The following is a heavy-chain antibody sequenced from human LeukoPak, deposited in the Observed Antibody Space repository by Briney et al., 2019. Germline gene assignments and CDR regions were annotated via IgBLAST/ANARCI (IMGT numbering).Heavy chain of an antibody. CDR2: IYYSGST. CDR1: GGSISSYY. J-gene: IGHJ4*02. CDR3: ARGDLYYYDSNPHGSFDY. D-gene: IGHD3-22*01. V-gene: IGHV4-59*01. Sequence: PSETLSLTCTVSGGSISSYYWSWIRQPPGKGLEWIGYIYYSGSTNYNPSLKSRVTISVDTSKNQFSLKLSSVTAAGTAVYYCARGDLYYYDSNPHGSFDYWGQGTLVTVSS.